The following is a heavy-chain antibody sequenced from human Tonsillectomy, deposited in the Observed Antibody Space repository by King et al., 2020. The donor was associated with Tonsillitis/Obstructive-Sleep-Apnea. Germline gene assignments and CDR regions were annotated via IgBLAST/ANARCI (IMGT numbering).Heavy chain of an antibody. Sequence: VQLVESGGGLVQPGKSLRLSCAASGFTFSSYAMSWVRQAPGKGLEWVSTISGSGDSTYYADSVKGRFTISRDNSKNTLFLQMNSLRADDTALYYCAKLIGIVVVPAAIDYWGQGTLVTVSS. CDR1: GFTFSSYA. J-gene: IGHJ4*02. CDR3: AKLIGIVVVPAAIDY. V-gene: IGHV3-23*04. D-gene: IGHD2-2*01. CDR2: ISGSGDST.